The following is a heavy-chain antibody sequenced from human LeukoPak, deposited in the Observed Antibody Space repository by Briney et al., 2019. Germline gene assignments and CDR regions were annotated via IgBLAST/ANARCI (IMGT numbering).Heavy chain of an antibody. CDR3: ARGPYSSSAEDYYYYYMDV. CDR1: GGSISSSSYS. CDR2: IYYSGST. V-gene: IGHV4-39*07. J-gene: IGHJ6*03. D-gene: IGHD6-6*01. Sequence: SETLSLTCTVSGGSISSSSYSWGWIRQPPGKGLEWIGSIYYSGSTYYNPSLKSRVTISVDTSKNQFSLKLSSVTAADTAVYYCARGPYSSSAEDYYYYYMDVWGKGTTVTVSS.